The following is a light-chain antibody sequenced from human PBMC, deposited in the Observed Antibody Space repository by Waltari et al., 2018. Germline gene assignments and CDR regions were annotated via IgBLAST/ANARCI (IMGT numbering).Light chain of an antibody. CDR1: QRVSSN. CDR3: QQYNNWPPYT. V-gene: IGKV3-15*01. CDR2: GAS. J-gene: IGKJ2*01. Sequence: EIVMTQSPATLSVSQGDRATLSCTASQRVSSNLAWYQQKPGQAPRLLIYGASTRATGIPARCSGSGSGTEFTLTISSLQSEDFAVYYCQQYNNWPPYTFGQGTKLEIK.